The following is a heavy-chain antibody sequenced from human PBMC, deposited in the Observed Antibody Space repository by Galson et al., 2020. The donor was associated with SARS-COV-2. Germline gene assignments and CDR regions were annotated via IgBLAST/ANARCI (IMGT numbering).Heavy chain of an antibody. D-gene: IGHD7-27*01. CDR1: GASISSDNW. CDR2: IYHSGTT. J-gene: IGHJ5*01. Sequence: SETLSLTCAVSGASISSDNWWCCVSHPPGKGREWIGDIYHSGTTNYNTPLKSRGTITVDKAKNQFSLNLQSVTAAATAVYFCSRPKTGAQLDSWGQGTLVTV. CDR3: SRPKTGAQLDS. V-gene: IGHV4-4*02.